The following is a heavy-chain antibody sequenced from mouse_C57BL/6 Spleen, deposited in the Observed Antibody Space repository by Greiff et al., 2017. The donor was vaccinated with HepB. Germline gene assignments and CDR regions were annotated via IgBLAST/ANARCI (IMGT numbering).Heavy chain of an antibody. CDR2: ISSGSSTI. V-gene: IGHV5-17*01. Sequence: EVMLVESGGGLVKPGGSLKLSCAASGFTFSDYGMHWVRQAPEKGLEWVAYISSGSSTIYYADTVKGRFTISRDNAKNTLFLQMTSLRSEDTAMYYCARGYYGVYAMDYWGQGTSVTVSS. J-gene: IGHJ4*01. D-gene: IGHD1-2*01. CDR3: ARGYYGVYAMDY. CDR1: GFTFSDYG.